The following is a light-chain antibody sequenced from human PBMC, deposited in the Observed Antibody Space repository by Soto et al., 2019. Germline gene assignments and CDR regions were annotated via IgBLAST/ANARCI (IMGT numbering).Light chain of an antibody. Sequence: QSALTQPPSASGSPGQSVAISCTGTSSDVGGYNYVSWYQQHPGKAPKLMIYEVNKRPSGVPDRFSGSKSGNTASLTVSGLQAEDEADYYCAAWDGSLSGHVFGTGTKVTVL. CDR1: SSDVGGYNY. J-gene: IGLJ1*01. CDR2: EVN. CDR3: AAWDGSLSGHV. V-gene: IGLV2-8*01.